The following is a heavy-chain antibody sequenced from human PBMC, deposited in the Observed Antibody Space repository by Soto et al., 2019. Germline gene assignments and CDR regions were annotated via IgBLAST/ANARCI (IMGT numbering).Heavy chain of an antibody. CDR1: GGSISNDY. CDR2: IYYSGST. D-gene: IGHD1-26*01. Sequence: QVQLQESGPRLVKPSETLSLTCTVSGGSISNDYWSWIRQPPGKGLEWIGYIYYSGSTNYNPSLKSRVTXXIXTXXTQFSLKLSSVTAADTAVYYCARGSFALLYWYFDLWGRGTLVTVSS. CDR3: ARGSFALLYWYFDL. J-gene: IGHJ2*01. V-gene: IGHV4-59*01.